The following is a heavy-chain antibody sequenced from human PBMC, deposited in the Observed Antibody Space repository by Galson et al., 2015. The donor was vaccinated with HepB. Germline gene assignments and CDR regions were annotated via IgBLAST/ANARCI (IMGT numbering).Heavy chain of an antibody. V-gene: IGHV1-46*04. CDR1: GYTFTSYY. Sequence: SVKVSCKASGYTFTSYYMHWVRQAPGQGLEWMGIINPSGGSTSYAQKLQGRVTMTRDTSTSTVYMELSSLRSEDTAVYYCAREGGDTAMDYWGQGTLVTVSS. J-gene: IGHJ4*02. CDR3: AREGGDTAMDY. D-gene: IGHD5-18*01. CDR2: INPSGGST.